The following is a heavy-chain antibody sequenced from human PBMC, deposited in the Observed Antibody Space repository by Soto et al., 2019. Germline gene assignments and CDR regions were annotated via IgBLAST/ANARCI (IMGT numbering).Heavy chain of an antibody. CDR1: GYTFTSYA. V-gene: IGHV1-3*01. CDR2: INAGNGNT. CDR3: ARALGDYIWGTDYFFDY. D-gene: IGHD3-16*01. J-gene: IGHJ4*02. Sequence: ASVKVSCKASGYTFTSYAMHWVRQAPGQRLEWMGWINAGNGNTKYSQKFQGRVTITRDTSASTAYMELSSLRSEDTAVYYCARALGDYIWGTDYFFDYWGQGSLVIVSS.